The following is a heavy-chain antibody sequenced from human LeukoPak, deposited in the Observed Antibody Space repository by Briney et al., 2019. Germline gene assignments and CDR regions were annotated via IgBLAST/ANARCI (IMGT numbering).Heavy chain of an antibody. CDR3: TRESGAFSPFGF. V-gene: IGHV4-4*02. D-gene: IGHD1-26*01. CDR2: VHLNGAT. J-gene: IGHJ4*02. CDR1: GGSILSTNW. Sequence: SGTLSLTCAVSGGSILSTNWWSWVRQLPGKGLEWIGEVHLNGATNYNPSVEGRVTMSIDKSKNHLSLEVISVTAADTAMYYCTRESGAFSPFGFWGQGTLVTVSS.